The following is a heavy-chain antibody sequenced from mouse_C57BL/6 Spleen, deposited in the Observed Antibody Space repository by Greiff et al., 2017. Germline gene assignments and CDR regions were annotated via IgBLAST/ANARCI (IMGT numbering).Heavy chain of an antibody. CDR3: ARMITFMDY. V-gene: IGHV3-6*01. CDR2: ISYDGSN. CDR1: GYSITSGYY. Sequence: EVQLQESGPGLVKPSQSLSLTCSVTGYSITSGYYWNWIRQFPGNKLEWMGYISYDGSNNYNPSLKNRISITRDTSKNQFFLKLNSVTTEDTATYYCARMITFMDYWGQGTSVTVSS. J-gene: IGHJ4*01. D-gene: IGHD2-4*01.